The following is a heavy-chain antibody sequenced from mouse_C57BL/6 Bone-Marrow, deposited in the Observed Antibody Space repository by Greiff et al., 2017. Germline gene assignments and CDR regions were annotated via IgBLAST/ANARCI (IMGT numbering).Heavy chain of an antibody. D-gene: IGHD4-1*01. Sequence: VQLKESGPELVKPGASVKISCKASGYSFTGYYMNWVKQSPEKSLEWIGAINPSTGGTTYNQKFKAKATLTVDKSSSTAYMQLKSLTSEDSAVYYCARSDWDEGFAYWGQGTLVTVSA. CDR1: GYSFTGYY. CDR3: ARSDWDEGFAY. J-gene: IGHJ3*01. CDR2: INPSTGGT. V-gene: IGHV1-42*01.